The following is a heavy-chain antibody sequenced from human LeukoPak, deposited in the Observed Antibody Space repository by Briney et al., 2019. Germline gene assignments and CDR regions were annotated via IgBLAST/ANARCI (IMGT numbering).Heavy chain of an antibody. Sequence: GGSLSLSCAASGFTFSDYYMSWIRQAPGKGLEWASYISSSSYTNYADSVKGRFTISRDNAKNSLYLQMNSLRAEDTAVYYCAREGYCSSTSCYDGAFDIWGQGTMVTVSS. V-gene: IGHV3-11*06. CDR1: GFTFSDYY. CDR2: ISSSSYT. J-gene: IGHJ3*02. CDR3: AREGYCSSTSCYDGAFDI. D-gene: IGHD2-2*01.